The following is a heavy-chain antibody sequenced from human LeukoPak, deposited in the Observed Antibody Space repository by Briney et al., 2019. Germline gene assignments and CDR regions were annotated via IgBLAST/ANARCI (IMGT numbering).Heavy chain of an antibody. V-gene: IGHV3-23*01. CDR2: ISGSGGST. J-gene: IGHJ5*02. D-gene: IGHD1-26*01. CDR3: AKDRGSGSQGWFDP. Sequence: PGGSLRLSCAASGFTFSSYAMSWVRQAPGKGLEWVSAISGSGGSTYYADSVKGRFTISRDNSKNTLYLEMNSLRAEDTAVYYCAKDRGSGSQGWFDPWGQGTLVTVSS. CDR1: GFTFSSYA.